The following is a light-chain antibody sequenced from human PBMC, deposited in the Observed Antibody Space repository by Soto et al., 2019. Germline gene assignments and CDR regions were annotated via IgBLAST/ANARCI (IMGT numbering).Light chain of an antibody. CDR3: QQYNSWPPVT. CDR1: QTISYN. CDR2: GAS. V-gene: IGKV3-15*01. Sequence: EIVMTQSPVTLSLSPGERATLSCRASQTISYNLAWYQQKPGQAPRLLIYGASTRATGIPARFSGSGSGTEYTLTISSLQSEDFAVYYCQQYNSWPPVTFGGGTRVEIK. J-gene: IGKJ4*01.